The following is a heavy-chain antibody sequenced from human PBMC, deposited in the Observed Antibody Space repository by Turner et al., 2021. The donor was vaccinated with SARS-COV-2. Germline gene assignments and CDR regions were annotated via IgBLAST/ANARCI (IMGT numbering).Heavy chain of an antibody. J-gene: IGHJ4*02. CDR1: GFIFYESA. CDR2: ISWSSGNI. D-gene: IGHD1-1*01. Sequence: EVQLVESGGGLVQPGRSLRLSCAASGFIFYESAMHWVRQAPGKGLEWVSGISWSSGNIGYADSVKGRFTISRDNAKNSLYLLMNNLRGEDTAFYYCAKEIGNSADFWGQGTLVTVSS. V-gene: IGHV3-9*01. CDR3: AKEIGNSADF.